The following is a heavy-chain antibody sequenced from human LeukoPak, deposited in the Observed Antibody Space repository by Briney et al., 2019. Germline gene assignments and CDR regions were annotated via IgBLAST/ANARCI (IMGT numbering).Heavy chain of an antibody. CDR3: AKSGSSSNNYYYYGMDV. CDR1: GFTFSSYG. CDR2: ISYDGSNK. Sequence: GRSLRLSCAASGFTFSSYGMHWVRQAPGKGLEWVAVISYDGSNKYYADSVKGRFTISRDNSKNTLYLQMNSLRAEDTAVYYCAKSGSSSNNYYYYGMDVWGQGTTVTVSS. J-gene: IGHJ6*02. D-gene: IGHD6-6*01. V-gene: IGHV3-30*18.